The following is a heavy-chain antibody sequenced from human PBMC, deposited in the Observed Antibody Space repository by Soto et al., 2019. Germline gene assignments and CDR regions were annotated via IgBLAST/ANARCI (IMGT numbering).Heavy chain of an antibody. CDR1: GFAFEEYT. CDR2: ISNGDNHI. D-gene: IGHD6-13*01. CDR3: ARGSSRFRDPYYYFAMDV. J-gene: IGHJ6*02. Sequence: PGGSLRLSCATSGFAFEEYTMHWVRQAQGKGLEWIAFISNGDNHIFYADSVRGRFTISRDNAKNSLYLQMNSLQTEDTAVYYCARGSSRFRDPYYYFAMDVWGQGTTVTVSS. V-gene: IGHV3-21*04.